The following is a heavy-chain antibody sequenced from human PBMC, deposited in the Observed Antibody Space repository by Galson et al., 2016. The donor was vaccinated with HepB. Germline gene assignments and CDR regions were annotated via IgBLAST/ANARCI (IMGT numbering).Heavy chain of an antibody. V-gene: IGHV3-48*04. CDR3: ARDGPSYNYDF. Sequence: SLRLSCAASGFTFKKYGINWVRLTPGKGLEWLSYIESYSKIIRYTESVRGRFTVSRDNAKNSVYLQLSGLRVEDTAIYYCARDGPSYNYDFWGQGTLVSVSS. J-gene: IGHJ4*02. CDR1: GFTFKKYG. CDR2: IESYSKII. D-gene: IGHD5-24*01.